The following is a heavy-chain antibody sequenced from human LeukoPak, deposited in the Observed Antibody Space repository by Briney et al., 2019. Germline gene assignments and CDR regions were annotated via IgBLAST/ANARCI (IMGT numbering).Heavy chain of an antibody. J-gene: IGHJ4*02. CDR1: GDTFTSYC. Sequence: GASLKVSCKASGDTFTSYCIQWVRQAPGQGLEWMGLINPDGGGTAYAHRFQGRVIMTRDTSTSTAYMDLSSLRSEDTAVYHCARAPRNSSTMLDFWGQGTLVTISS. V-gene: IGHV1-46*01. D-gene: IGHD6-13*01. CDR3: ARAPRNSSTMLDF. CDR2: INPDGGGT.